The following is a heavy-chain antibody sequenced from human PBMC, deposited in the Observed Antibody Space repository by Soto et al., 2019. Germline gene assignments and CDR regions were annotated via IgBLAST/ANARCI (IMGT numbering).Heavy chain of an antibody. J-gene: IGHJ6*02. Sequence: SETLSLTCDVSGDTISTGGYSWSWIRQPPGKGLEWIGYIYHSGSTYYNPSLKSRVTISVDRSKNQFSLKLSSVTAADTAVYYCARVPDVWGQGTTVTVSS. CDR3: ARVPDV. V-gene: IGHV4-30-2*01. CDR1: GDTISTGGYS. CDR2: IYHSGST.